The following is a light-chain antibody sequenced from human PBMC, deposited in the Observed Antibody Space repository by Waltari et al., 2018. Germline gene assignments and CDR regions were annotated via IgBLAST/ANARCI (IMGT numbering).Light chain of an antibody. CDR3: QQYHDSPFT. Sequence: EIVLTQSPGTLSVSPGERATLPGRASDSIATKYLAWYQHKASQAPKLLIYDASSRASGIPDRFSGSGSGTDFTLTISRLEPEDFAVYYCQQYHDSPFTFGPGTKVDIK. J-gene: IGKJ3*01. CDR2: DAS. V-gene: IGKV3-20*01. CDR1: DSIATKY.